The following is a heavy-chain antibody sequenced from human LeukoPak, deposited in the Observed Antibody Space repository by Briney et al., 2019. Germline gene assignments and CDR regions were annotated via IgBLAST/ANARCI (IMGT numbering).Heavy chain of an antibody. J-gene: IGHJ5*02. V-gene: IGHV4-34*01. Sequence: PSETLSLTCAVYGGSFSGYYWSWIRQPPGKGLEWIGEINHSGSTNYNPSLKSRVTISVDTSKNQFSLKLSSVTAADTAVYYCARIIAAAGTTVGPWGQGTLVTVSS. CDR1: GGSFSGYY. D-gene: IGHD6-13*01. CDR3: ARIIAAAGTTVGP. CDR2: INHSGST.